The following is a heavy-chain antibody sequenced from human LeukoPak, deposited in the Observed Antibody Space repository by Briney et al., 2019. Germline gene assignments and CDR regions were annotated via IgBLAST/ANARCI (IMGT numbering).Heavy chain of an antibody. J-gene: IGHJ5*02. D-gene: IGHD1-1*01. CDR2: TYYRYMWYN. V-gene: IGHV6-1*01. Sequence: SQTLSLTCAISGDSVSSNSAAWNWIRQSPSRGLEWLGRTYYRYMWYNDYAVSVKSRITINPDTSKNQFSPQLNSVTPEDTAVYYCAREAGRERSNWNPVDWFDPWGQGTLVTVSS. CDR1: GDSVSSNSAA. CDR3: AREAGRERSNWNPVDWFDP.